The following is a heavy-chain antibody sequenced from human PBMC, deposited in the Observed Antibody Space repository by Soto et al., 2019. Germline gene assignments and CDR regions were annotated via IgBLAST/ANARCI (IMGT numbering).Heavy chain of an antibody. CDR3: AREPPLGQLQAAPRWYFDN. Sequence: QEHLVESGGGVVQPGTSLRLSCEASGFSFSFSSMHWVRQAPGKGLEWVAVISYDGANKFSGDSVKGRFTISRDNSKDTLYLEMTSLRPEDTAMYYCAREPPLGQLQAAPRWYFDNWGQGTLVTVSS. CDR1: GFSFSFSS. J-gene: IGHJ4*02. CDR2: ISYDGANK. D-gene: IGHD1-1*01. V-gene: IGHV3-30-3*01.